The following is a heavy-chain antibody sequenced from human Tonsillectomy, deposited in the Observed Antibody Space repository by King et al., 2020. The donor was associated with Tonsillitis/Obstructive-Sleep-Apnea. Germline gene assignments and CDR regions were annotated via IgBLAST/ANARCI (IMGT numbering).Heavy chain of an antibody. CDR2: IKHGGSDT. V-gene: IGHV3-7*03. CDR1: GFTFSSYW. Sequence: VQLVESGGGLVQPGGSLRLSCAASGFTFSSYWMSWVRQAPGKGLEWVANIKHGGSDTYYVDSVKGRFTISKDNAKNSLFLQMNNLRAEDTALFYCARESREYCSSTSCEGGSFDIWGQGTMVTVSS. D-gene: IGHD2-2*01. CDR3: ARESREYCSSTSCEGGSFDI. J-gene: IGHJ3*02.